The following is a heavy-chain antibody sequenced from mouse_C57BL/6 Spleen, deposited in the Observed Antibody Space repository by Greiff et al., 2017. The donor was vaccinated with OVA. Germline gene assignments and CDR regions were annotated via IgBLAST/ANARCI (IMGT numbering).Heavy chain of an antibody. CDR3: ARGGSNYWYFDV. CDR1: GYTFTSYW. V-gene: IGHV1-55*01. D-gene: IGHD1-1*01. J-gene: IGHJ1*03. CDR2: IYPGSGST. Sequence: QVQLQQSGAELVKPGASVKMSCKASGYTFTSYWITWVKQRPGHGLEWIGDIYPGSGSTNYNEKFKSKATLTVDTSSSTAYMQLSILTSEDSSVYYCARGGSNYWYFDVWGTGTTVTVSS.